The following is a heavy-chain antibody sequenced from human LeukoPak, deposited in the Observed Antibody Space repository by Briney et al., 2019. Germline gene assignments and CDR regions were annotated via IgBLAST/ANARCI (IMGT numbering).Heavy chain of an antibody. CDR3: ARAPNWRFDH. CDR1: GFSVSSIY. Sequence: GGSLRLSCAASGFSVSSIYMNWVRQAPGKWLELVSVIYSDGTTYYADSVKGRFTISRDDYKTTLYLHMNSLRAEDTAVYYCARAPNWRFDHWGQGTLVTVPS. J-gene: IGHJ4*02. CDR2: IYSDGTT. D-gene: IGHD1-1*01. V-gene: IGHV3-53*01.